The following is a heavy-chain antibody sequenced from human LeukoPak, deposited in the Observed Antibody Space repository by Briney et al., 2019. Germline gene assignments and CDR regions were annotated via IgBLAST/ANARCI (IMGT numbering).Heavy chain of an antibody. CDR2: INPNSGGT. CDR3: ARASGRNWFDP. Sequence: ASVKVSCKASGYTFTGYYMHWVRQAPGQGLEWMGWINPNSGGTNYAQKFQGRVTITADESTSTAYMELSSLRSEDTAVYYCARASGRNWFDPWGQGTLVTVSS. J-gene: IGHJ5*02. CDR1: GYTFTGYY. V-gene: IGHV1-2*02.